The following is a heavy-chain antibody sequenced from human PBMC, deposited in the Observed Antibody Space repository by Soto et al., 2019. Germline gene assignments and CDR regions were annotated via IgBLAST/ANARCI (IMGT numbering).Heavy chain of an antibody. J-gene: IGHJ6*02. CDR2: ISPYNGNT. CDR3: ARGAPSRAYGMDV. CDR1: GYTFTTYG. Sequence: QVQLVQSGAEVKKPGASVKVSCEASGYTFTTYGISWVRQAPGQGLEWMGWISPYNGNTNYAQKFQGRVTMTTDTYTSTAYMDLRSLRSDDTAVYYCARGAPSRAYGMDVWGQGTTVTVSS. V-gene: IGHV1-18*01. D-gene: IGHD3-16*01.